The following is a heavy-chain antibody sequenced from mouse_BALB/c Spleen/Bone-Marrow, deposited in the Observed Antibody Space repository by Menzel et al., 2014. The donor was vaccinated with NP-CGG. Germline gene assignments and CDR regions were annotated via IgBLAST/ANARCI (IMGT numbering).Heavy chain of an antibody. CDR2: INSNGGST. CDR1: GFTFSSYG. V-gene: IGHV5-6-3*01. J-gene: IGHJ2*01. D-gene: IGHD2-4*01. CDR3: ARDYDYDY. Sequence: EVKLQESGGGLVQPGGSLKLSCAASGFTFSSYGMSWVRQTPDKRLELVASINSNGGSTYYPDSVKGQFTISRDNAKNTLYLQISSLKSENTAMYYCARDYDYDYWGQGTTLTVSS.